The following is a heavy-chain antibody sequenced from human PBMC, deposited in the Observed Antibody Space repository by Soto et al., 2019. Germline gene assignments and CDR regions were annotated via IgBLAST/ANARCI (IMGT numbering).Heavy chain of an antibody. J-gene: IGHJ4*02. Sequence: SETLSLTCAVSSGSISSSNWWSWVRQPPGKGLEWIGEIYHSGGTNYNPSLKSRVTISVDKSKNQFSLKLSSVTAADTAVYYCARENAGYSSSWYKGYFDYWGQGTLVTVSS. V-gene: IGHV4-4*02. CDR2: IYHSGGT. CDR3: ARENAGYSSSWYKGYFDY. D-gene: IGHD6-13*01. CDR1: SGSISSSNW.